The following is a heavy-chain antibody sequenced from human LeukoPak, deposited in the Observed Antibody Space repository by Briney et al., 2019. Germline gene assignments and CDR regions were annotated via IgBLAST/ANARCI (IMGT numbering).Heavy chain of an antibody. CDR3: ATESLGDDIDAHSFDY. V-gene: IGHV1-24*01. J-gene: IGHJ4*02. D-gene: IGHD3-16*01. CDR2: FDPEDGET. CDR1: GYTLTELS. Sequence: GASVKVSCKVSGYTLTELSMHWVRQAPGKGLEWMGGFDPEDGETIYAQKFQGRVTMTEDTSTDTAYMELSSLRSEDTAVYYCATESLGDDIDAHSFDYWGQGTLVTVSS.